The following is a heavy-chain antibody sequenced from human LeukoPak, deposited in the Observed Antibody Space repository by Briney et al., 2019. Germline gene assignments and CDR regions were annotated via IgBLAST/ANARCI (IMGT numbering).Heavy chain of an antibody. CDR2: IVPILGIT. Sequence: SVKVSCKASGGTFSSNTINWVRQAPGQGLEWMGRIVPILGITKNAQKFQGRVTITADTATSTAYMELSSLRYEDTAVYYCASGRESTFVYFFYYMDVWGKGTTVTVSS. V-gene: IGHV1-69*02. CDR3: ASGRESTFVYFFYYMDV. J-gene: IGHJ6*03. D-gene: IGHD2/OR15-2a*01. CDR1: GGTFSSNT.